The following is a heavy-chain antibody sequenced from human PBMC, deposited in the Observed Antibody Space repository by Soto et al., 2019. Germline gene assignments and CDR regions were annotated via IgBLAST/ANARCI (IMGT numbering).Heavy chain of an antibody. Sequence: GASVKVSCKASGITFRRTAVQWMRQARGQRLEWIGRIVVGTGSTTYAQIVQERIAITRDMSTNTAYMELSGLRPEDTALYFCAKASGILGDYNFDMDVWGQGTTVTVSS. J-gene: IGHJ6*02. CDR3: AKASGILGDYNFDMDV. CDR2: IVVGTGST. CDR1: GITFRRTA. V-gene: IGHV1-58*01.